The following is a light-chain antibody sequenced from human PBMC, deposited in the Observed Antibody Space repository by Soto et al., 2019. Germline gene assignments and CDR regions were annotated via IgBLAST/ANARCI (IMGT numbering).Light chain of an antibody. CDR2: EDD. V-gene: IGLV6-57*02. Sequence: NFMLTQPHSVSESPGKTVTISCTGSSGSIASNYVQWYQQRPGSAPSTVIYEDDHRPSGVPDRFSGSIDSSSNSASLTISGLKTEDEADYYCQSYDSSNQWVFGGGTKLTVL. CDR3: QSYDSSNQWV. CDR1: SGSIASNY. J-gene: IGLJ3*02.